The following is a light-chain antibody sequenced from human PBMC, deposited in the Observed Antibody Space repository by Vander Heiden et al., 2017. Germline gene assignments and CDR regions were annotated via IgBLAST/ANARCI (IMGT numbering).Light chain of an antibody. CDR3: QQANSLPLT. CDR1: HGISTY. CDR2: GAS. V-gene: IGKV1D-12*01. Sequence: DIKQTHSPSFVSASVGARVTITCRASHGISTYLVWYQQNPGKAPKLLIYGASRLQSGVPSRFSGSGSGTDSTLTISSLQPEDFATYYCQQANSLPLTFGGGTTVEI. J-gene: IGKJ4*01.